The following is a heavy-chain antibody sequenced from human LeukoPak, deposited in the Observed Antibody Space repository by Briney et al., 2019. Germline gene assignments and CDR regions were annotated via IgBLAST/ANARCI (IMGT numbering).Heavy chain of an antibody. V-gene: IGHV1-18*01. J-gene: IGHJ4*02. D-gene: IGHD2-2*01. CDR3: TRTFIVVVPAAIDY. Sequence: ASVEGSCKASGYTFTSYGISWVRQAPGQGLEWMGWISAYNGNTNYAQKLQGRVTMTTDTSTSTAYMELRSLRSDDTAVYYCTRTFIVVVPAAIDYWGQGTLVTVSS. CDR1: GYTFTSYG. CDR2: ISAYNGNT.